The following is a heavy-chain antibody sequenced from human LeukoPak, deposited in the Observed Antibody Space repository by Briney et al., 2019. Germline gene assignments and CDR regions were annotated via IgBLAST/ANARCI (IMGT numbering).Heavy chain of an antibody. CDR2: IIPIFGTA. CDR1: GGTFSSYA. J-gene: IGHJ6*02. Sequence: ASVKVSCKASGGTFSSYAISWVRQAPGQGLEWMGGIIPIFGTANYAQKFQGRATITADESTSTAYMELSSLRSEDTAVYYCARDGLLLWRSVDYYGMDVWGQGTTVTVSS. CDR3: ARDGLLLWRSVDYYGMDV. V-gene: IGHV1-69*13. D-gene: IGHD3-10*01.